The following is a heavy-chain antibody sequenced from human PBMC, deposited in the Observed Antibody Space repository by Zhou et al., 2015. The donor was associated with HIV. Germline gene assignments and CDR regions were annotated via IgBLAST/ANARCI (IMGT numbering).Heavy chain of an antibody. CDR2: IRYDGSNK. CDR1: GFTFSNHD. Sequence: VQLVESGGGLAQPGGSLRLSCAASGFTFSNHDMHWVRQAPGKGLEWVAFIRYDGSNKYYADSVKGRFTISRDNAKNSMYLQVNSLRADDTAVYYCARTAIYWYFDVWGRGTLVTVSS. V-gene: IGHV3-30*02. D-gene: IGHD3-3*01. CDR3: ARTAIYWYFDV. J-gene: IGHJ2*01.